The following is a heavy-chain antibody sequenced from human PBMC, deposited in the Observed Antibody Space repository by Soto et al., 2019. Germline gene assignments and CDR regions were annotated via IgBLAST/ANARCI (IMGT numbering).Heavy chain of an antibody. CDR2: ISPHNDRT. J-gene: IGHJ3*02. CDR3: ARDLYYSSGRYFDHDAFDI. CDR1: GYNFTSYG. V-gene: IGHV1-18*01. Sequence: QVPLVQSGADVKKPGASVKVSSKASGYNFTSYGISWVRQAPGQGLEWMGWISPHNDRTKYARRFQDRVTMTTETPTSTVYMELGSLRSDDTAVYYCARDLYYSSGRYFDHDAFDIWGQGTVVTVSS. D-gene: IGHD6-19*01.